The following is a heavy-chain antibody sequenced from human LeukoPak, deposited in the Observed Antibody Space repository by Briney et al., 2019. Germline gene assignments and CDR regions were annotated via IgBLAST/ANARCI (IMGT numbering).Heavy chain of an antibody. D-gene: IGHD4/OR15-4a*01. Sequence: SETLSLTCAVSGYSISSGYYWGWIRQPPGKGLEWIGSIYHSGSTYYNPSLKSRVTISVDTSKNQFSLKLSSVTAADTAVYYCARRLEVQYYFDYWGQGTLVTVSS. CDR3: ARRLEVQYYFDY. CDR2: IYHSGST. J-gene: IGHJ4*02. CDR1: GYSISSGYY. V-gene: IGHV4-38-2*01.